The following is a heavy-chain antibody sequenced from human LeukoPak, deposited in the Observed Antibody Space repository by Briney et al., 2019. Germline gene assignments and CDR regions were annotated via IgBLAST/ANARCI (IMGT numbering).Heavy chain of an antibody. Sequence: SVKVSCKASGGTFITYAISWVRQAPGPGLEWMGGIIPIFGTTNFAQKFQGRVTITADESTSTAYMELSSLRSDDTAVYYCAAAGTFEYFDYWGQGTLVTVSS. CDR3: AAAGTFEYFDY. CDR1: GGTFITYA. CDR2: IIPIFGTT. V-gene: IGHV1-69*13. J-gene: IGHJ4*02. D-gene: IGHD6-13*01.